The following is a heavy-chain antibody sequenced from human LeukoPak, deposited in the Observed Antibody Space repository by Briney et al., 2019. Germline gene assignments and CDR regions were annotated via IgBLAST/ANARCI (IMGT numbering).Heavy chain of an antibody. CDR1: GFTFSSHA. Sequence: GRSLRLSCAASGFTFSSHALHWVRQAPGKGLEWVAVILYVGSNKFYVDSVKGRFSISRDNSKNTLYLQMNSLRVEDTAVYYCARDMRLYGSSGHFDSWGQGTLVTVSS. J-gene: IGHJ4*02. CDR3: ARDMRLYGSSGHFDS. V-gene: IGHV3-30*01. CDR2: ILYVGSNK. D-gene: IGHD6-13*01.